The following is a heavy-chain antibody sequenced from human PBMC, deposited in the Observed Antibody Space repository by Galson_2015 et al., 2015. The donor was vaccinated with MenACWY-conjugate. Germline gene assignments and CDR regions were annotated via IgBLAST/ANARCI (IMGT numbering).Heavy chain of an antibody. CDR2: LYDDGTS. V-gene: IGHV3-53*01. J-gene: IGHJ4*02. CDR1: GFSVTSHF. Sequence: SLRLSCAASGFSVTSHFLGWVRQAPGKGLEWVALLYDDGTSRYADSVKGRFTLSRDTLRNSLSLQKHGLRAEDTAMYFCAKIVRHPVGPYFDSWGQGTLVLVSS. D-gene: IGHD2-21*01. CDR3: AKIVRHPVGPYFDS.